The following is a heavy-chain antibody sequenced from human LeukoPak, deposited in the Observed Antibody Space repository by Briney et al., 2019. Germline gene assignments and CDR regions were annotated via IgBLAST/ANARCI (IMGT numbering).Heavy chain of an antibody. V-gene: IGHV3-66*01. Sequence: GGSLRLSCAASGFTVSSNYMSWVRQAPGKELEWVSVLYSGGSTYYADSVKGRFTISRDNSKNTLYLQMNRLRAEDTAVYYCARDQWTGGNSLNGMDVWGQGTTVAVSS. D-gene: IGHD4-23*01. CDR1: GFTVSSNY. CDR3: ARDQWTGGNSLNGMDV. J-gene: IGHJ6*02. CDR2: LYSGGST.